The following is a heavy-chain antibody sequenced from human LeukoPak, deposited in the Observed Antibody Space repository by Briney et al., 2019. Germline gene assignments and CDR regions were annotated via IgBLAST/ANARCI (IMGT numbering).Heavy chain of an antibody. D-gene: IGHD3-22*01. V-gene: IGHV3-23*01. Sequence: GGSLRFSCAVSGITLINYVMSWLRQAPGKGLEGVAGISGSGGRTNYADAVNGRFTISRDNAKNTLFLKMSSLRVEDTAVCFCAKRGVVIRVILVGFHKEAYYFDSWGQGALVTVSS. CDR3: AKRGVVIRVILVGFHKEAYYFDS. CDR1: GITLINYV. CDR2: ISGSGGRT. J-gene: IGHJ4*02.